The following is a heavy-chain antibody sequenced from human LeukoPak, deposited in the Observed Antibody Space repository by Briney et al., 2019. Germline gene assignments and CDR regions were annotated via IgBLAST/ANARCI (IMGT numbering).Heavy chain of an antibody. V-gene: IGHV3-11*01. D-gene: IGHD3-10*01. CDR2: ISRSGSTI. CDR1: GFTFSEYY. CDR3: AREAVTPYYGMDV. J-gene: IGHJ6*02. Sequence: GGSLRLSCADSGFTFSEYYMSWIRQAPGKGVEWVSYISRSGSTIYYANSVKGRFTISRDNAKNSLYLQMNSLRAEDTAVYYCAREAVTPYYGMDVWGQGTTVTVSS.